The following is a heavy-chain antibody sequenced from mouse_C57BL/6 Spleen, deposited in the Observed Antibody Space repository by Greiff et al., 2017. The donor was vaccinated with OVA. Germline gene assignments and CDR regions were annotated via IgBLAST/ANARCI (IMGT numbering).Heavy chain of an antibody. CDR2: IYPGDGDT. Sequence: VQLVESGPELVKPGASVKISCKASGYAFSSSWMNWVKQRPGKGLEWIGRIYPGDGDTNYNGKFKGKATLTADKSSSTAYMQLSSLTSEDSAVYFCATFTTVAYYAMDYWGQGTSVTVSS. V-gene: IGHV1-82*01. CDR3: ATFTTVAYYAMDY. D-gene: IGHD1-1*01. CDR1: GYAFSSSW. J-gene: IGHJ4*01.